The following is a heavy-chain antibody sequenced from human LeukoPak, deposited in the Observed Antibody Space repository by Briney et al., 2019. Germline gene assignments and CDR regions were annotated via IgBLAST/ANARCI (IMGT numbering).Heavy chain of an antibody. V-gene: IGHV3-74*01. J-gene: IGHJ4*02. D-gene: IGHD3-22*01. CDR2: VNNDGSST. Sequence: GGSLRLSCAASGFTFSSYWMHWVRQAPGKGLVWVSRVNNDGSSTTYADSVKGRFTISRDNAKNSLYLLMNSLRTEDTAVYYCAATYYYDGSGDYWGQGTLVTVSS. CDR3: AATYYYDGSGDY. CDR1: GFTFSSYW.